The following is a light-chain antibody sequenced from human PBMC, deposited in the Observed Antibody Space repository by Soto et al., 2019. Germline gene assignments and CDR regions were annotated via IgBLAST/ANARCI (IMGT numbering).Light chain of an antibody. CDR1: NIGSKS. V-gene: IGLV3-21*02. CDR2: DDS. CDR3: QVWDSSSDRV. J-gene: IGLJ3*02. Sequence: SYELTQPPSVSVAPGQTARITCGGNNIGSKSVHWYQRKPGQAPVLVVYDDSDRPSGIPERFSGSNSGNTATLTISRVEAGDEADYYCQVWDSSSDRVFGGGTKLTVL.